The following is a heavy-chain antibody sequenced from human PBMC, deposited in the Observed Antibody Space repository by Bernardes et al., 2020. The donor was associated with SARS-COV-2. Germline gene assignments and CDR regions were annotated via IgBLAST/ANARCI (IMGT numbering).Heavy chain of an antibody. D-gene: IGHD5-18*01. CDR2: IDPAGTYT. J-gene: IGHJ4*02. Sequence: GGSLRLSCAASGFTFSSSCMHWVRQVPGKGLDWVAHIDPAGTYTNYAGSVQGRFTISRDNARDTLYLQMNSLRDEDTAVYFCTTLPGYSPYDYWGQGTLVTVSS. V-gene: IGHV3-74*01. CDR1: GFTFSSSC. CDR3: TTLPGYSPYDY.